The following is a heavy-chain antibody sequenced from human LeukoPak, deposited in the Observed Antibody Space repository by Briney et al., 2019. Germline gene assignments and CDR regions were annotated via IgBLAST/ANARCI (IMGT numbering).Heavy chain of an antibody. CDR1: GGTFSSYA. D-gene: IGHD3-22*01. Sequence: SVKVSCKASGGTFSSYAISWVRQAPGQGLEWMGRIIPILGIANYAQKFQGRVTITADKSTSTACMELSSLRSEDTAVYYCARDPHYYDSSEPYYWGQGTLVTVSS. V-gene: IGHV1-69*04. J-gene: IGHJ4*02. CDR2: IIPILGIA. CDR3: ARDPHYYDSSEPYY.